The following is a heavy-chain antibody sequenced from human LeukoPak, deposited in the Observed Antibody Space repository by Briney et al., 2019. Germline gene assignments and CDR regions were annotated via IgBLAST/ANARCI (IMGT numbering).Heavy chain of an antibody. CDR3: AKAYCSSTSCYAQGYYGMDV. J-gene: IGHJ6*02. CDR1: GFTFSSYA. Sequence: GGSLRLSCAASGFTFSSYAMSWVRQAPGKGLEWVSAISGSGGSTYYADSVKGRVTISRDNSKKTLYLQMNSLRADDTAVYYCAKAYCSSTSCYAQGYYGMDVWGQGTTVTVSS. V-gene: IGHV3-23*01. CDR2: ISGSGGST. D-gene: IGHD2-2*01.